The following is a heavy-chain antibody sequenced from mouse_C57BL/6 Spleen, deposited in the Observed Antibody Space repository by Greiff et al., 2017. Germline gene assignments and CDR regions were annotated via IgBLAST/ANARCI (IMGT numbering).Heavy chain of an antibody. D-gene: IGHD2-5*01. CDR3: ARSYSNYAWFAC. J-gene: IGHJ3*01. CDR1: GYSFTGYY. CDR2: INPSTGGT. Sequence: VQLQQSGPELVKPGASVKISCKASGYSFTGYYMNWVKQSPEKSLEWIGEINPSTGGTTYNQKFKAKATLTVDKSSSTAYMQLKSLTSEDSAVYYCARSYSNYAWFACWGQGTLVTVSA. V-gene: IGHV1-42*01.